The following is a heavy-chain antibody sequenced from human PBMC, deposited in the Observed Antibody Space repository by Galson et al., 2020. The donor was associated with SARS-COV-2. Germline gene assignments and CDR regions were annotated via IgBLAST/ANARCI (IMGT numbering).Heavy chain of an antibody. Sequence: SDPPLVTPTQTLTLTCTFSGFSLSTSGVGVGWIRQPPGKALEWLELIYLDDDKRYSPSLKSKPPNTKDTSKNQVVLTMTNMDPVDTATYCCGYRSITMLRGSFDPWGQGNLVTVTS. J-gene: IGHJ5*02. CDR1: GFSLSTSGVG. D-gene: IGHD3-10*01. V-gene: IGHV2-5*02. CDR2: IYLDDDK. CDR3: GYRSITMLRGSFDP.